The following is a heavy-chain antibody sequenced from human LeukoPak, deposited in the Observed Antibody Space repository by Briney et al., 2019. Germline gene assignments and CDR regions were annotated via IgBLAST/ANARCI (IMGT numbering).Heavy chain of an antibody. CDR1: GFTFSSYA. Sequence: GGSLRLSCAASGFTFSSYAMSWVRQAPGKGLEWVSVISGSGGGTYSADSVKGRFTISRDNSKNTLYLQMNSLRAEDTAVYYCASQGIVVVTNYFDYWGQGTLVTVSS. D-gene: IGHD2-21*02. V-gene: IGHV3-23*01. CDR2: ISGSGGGT. J-gene: IGHJ4*02. CDR3: ASQGIVVVTNYFDY.